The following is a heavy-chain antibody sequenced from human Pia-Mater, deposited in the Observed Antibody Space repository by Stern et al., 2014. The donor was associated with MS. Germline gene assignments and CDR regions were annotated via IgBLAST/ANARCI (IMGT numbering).Heavy chain of an antibody. Sequence: VQLVESGGGVVQPGGPLRLSCVASGFTFGSCAMHWVRQAPGKGLEWVAGVSYDGSNKYYADSVKGRFTISRDNSQKTLYMQMSSLRPEDTAVYYCAKDRQYLTYFFDHWGQGSLVTVSS. CDR1: GFTFGSCA. V-gene: IGHV3-30*18. CDR3: AKDRQYLTYFFDH. D-gene: IGHD2/OR15-2a*01. CDR2: VSYDGSNK. J-gene: IGHJ5*02.